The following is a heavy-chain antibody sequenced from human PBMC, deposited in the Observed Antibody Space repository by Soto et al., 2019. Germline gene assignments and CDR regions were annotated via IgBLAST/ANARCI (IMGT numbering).Heavy chain of an antibody. CDR1: GGSISSSNW. V-gene: IGHV4-4*02. CDR3: ARDGSSGWVTGFDY. J-gene: IGHJ4*02. D-gene: IGHD6-19*01. Sequence: QVQLQESGPGLVKPSGTLSLTCAVSGGSISSSNWWSWVRQPPGKGLEWIGEIYHSGSTNYNPSLKSLVTISVDKSKNQFSLKLSSVTAADTAVYYCARDGSSGWVTGFDYWGQGTLVTVSS. CDR2: IYHSGST.